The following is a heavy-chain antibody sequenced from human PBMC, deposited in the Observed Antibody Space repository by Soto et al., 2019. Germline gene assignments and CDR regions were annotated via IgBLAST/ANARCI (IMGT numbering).Heavy chain of an antibody. CDR3: ASEQGYEDSSGVSAFDI. J-gene: IGHJ3*02. CDR2: ISAYNGNT. V-gene: IGHV1-18*04. D-gene: IGHD3-22*01. CDR1: GYTFTSHG. Sequence: ASVKVSCKASGYTFTSHGISWVRQAPGQGLEWMGWISAYNGNTNYAQKLQGRVTMTTDTSTRTAYMELRSLRSDHTAVYYCASEQGYEDSSGVSAFDIWGQGTMVTVSS.